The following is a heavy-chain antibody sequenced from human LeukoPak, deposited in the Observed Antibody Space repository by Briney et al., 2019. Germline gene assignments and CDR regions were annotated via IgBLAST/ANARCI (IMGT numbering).Heavy chain of an antibody. J-gene: IGHJ4*02. D-gene: IGHD1-26*01. CDR3: APMVGGHRGTSGD. Sequence: GTSVKVSCKASGFTFTSSAVQWVRQARGQRLEWIGWIVVGSGNTNYAQKFQERVTITRDMSTSTAYMELSSLRSEDTAVYYCAPMVGGHRGTSGDWGQGTLVTVSS. CDR2: IVVGSGNT. CDR1: GFTFTSSA. V-gene: IGHV1-58*01.